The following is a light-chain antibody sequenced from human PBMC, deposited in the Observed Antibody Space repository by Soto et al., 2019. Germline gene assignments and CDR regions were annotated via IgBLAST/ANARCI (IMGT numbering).Light chain of an antibody. CDR1: SGHSSYD. Sequence: QLVLTQSPSASASLGASVKLTCTLSSGHSSYDIAWHQQQPEKGPRYLMRLNSDGSHSKGDGIPDRFSGSISGAERYLTISSLKSEDEADYYCQTWGTGIVFGGGTKLTGL. V-gene: IGLV4-69*01. CDR2: LNSDGSH. J-gene: IGLJ2*01. CDR3: QTWGTGIV.